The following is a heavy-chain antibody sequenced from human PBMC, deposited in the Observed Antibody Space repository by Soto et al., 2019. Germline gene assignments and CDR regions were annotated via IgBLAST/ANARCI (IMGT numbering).Heavy chain of an antibody. CDR2: ISAYNGNT. CDR3: ARARGGTGLAVDHYNAFDI. D-gene: IGHD2-15*01. J-gene: IGHJ3*02. CDR1: GYTFTSYG. V-gene: IGHV1-18*01. Sequence: ASVKVSCKASGYTFTSYGISWVRQAPGQGLEWMGWISAYNGNTNYAQKLQDRVTMTTDTSTSTAYMELRSLRSDDTAVYYCARARGGTGLAVDHYNAFDIWGRG.